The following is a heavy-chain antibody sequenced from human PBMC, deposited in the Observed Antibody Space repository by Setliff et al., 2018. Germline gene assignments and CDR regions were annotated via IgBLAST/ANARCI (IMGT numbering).Heavy chain of an antibody. CDR1: GGSISSSSYY. J-gene: IGHJ4*02. V-gene: IGHV4-39*07. Sequence: SETLSLTCTVSGGSISSSSYYWGWIRQPPGKGLEWIGSIYYSGSTYYNPSLKSRVTISVDTSKNQFSPKLSSVTAADTAVYCCARDRITIFGVVIPFDYWGQGTLVTVSS. D-gene: IGHD3-3*01. CDR2: IYYSGST. CDR3: ARDRITIFGVVIPFDY.